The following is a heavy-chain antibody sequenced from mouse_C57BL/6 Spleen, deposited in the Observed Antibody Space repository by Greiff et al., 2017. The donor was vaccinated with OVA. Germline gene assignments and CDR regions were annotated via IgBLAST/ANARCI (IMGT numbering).Heavy chain of an antibody. D-gene: IGHD6-5*01. CDR3: AREALFLYYFDY. Sequence: QVQLQQPGTELVKPGASVKLSCKASGYTFTSYWMHWVKQRPGQGLEWIGNINPSNGGTNYNEKFKSKATLTVDKSSSTAYMQLSSLTSEDSAVNGCAREALFLYYFDYWGQGTTLTVSS. J-gene: IGHJ2*01. CDR1: GYTFTSYW. CDR2: INPSNGGT. V-gene: IGHV1-53*01.